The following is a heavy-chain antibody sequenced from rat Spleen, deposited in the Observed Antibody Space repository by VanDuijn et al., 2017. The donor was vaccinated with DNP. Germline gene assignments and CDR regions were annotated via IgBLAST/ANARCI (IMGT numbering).Heavy chain of an antibody. D-gene: IGHD1-11*01. CDR3: ARGGRSYFDY. CDR2: ISNGGEYT. CDR1: GFTFNNYY. Sequence: EVQLVESGGDLVQPGRSLKLSCVASGFTFNNYYMTWIRQVPGTGLEWVASISNGGEYTYSPDSVKGRFTISRDNTKNTLYLQMNSLRSEDTATYYCARGGRSYFDYWGHGVMVTVSS. J-gene: IGHJ2*01. V-gene: IGHV5-31*01.